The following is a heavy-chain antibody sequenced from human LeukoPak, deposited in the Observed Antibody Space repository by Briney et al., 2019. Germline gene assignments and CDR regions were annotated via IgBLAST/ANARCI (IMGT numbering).Heavy chain of an antibody. CDR3: AKLYYYYYMDV. V-gene: IGHV3-48*01. Sequence: GGSLRLSCAASGFTFGTNSMSWVRQAPGKGLEWVSYITSSGSVIHYSDSVRGRFTISRDNAKSSLYLQMNSLRAEDTAVYYCAKLYYYYYMDVWGKGTTVTVSS. CDR1: GFTFGTNS. CDR2: ITSSGSVI. J-gene: IGHJ6*03. D-gene: IGHD5-24*01.